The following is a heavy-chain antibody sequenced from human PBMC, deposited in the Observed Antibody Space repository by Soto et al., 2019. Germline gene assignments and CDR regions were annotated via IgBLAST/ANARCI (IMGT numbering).Heavy chain of an antibody. J-gene: IGHJ4*02. CDR1: GGSISGSIYY. CDR2: IYYSGST. D-gene: IGHD5-12*01. Sequence: SETLSLTCTVSGGSISGSIYYWGWIRQPPGKGLEWIGTIYYSGSTYYNPSLKSRVTMSVDTSENQFSLKLSSVTAADTAVYYCARWRRYSGFDWGFDYWGQGTLVTVSS. V-gene: IGHV4-39*01. CDR3: ARWRRYSGFDWGFDY.